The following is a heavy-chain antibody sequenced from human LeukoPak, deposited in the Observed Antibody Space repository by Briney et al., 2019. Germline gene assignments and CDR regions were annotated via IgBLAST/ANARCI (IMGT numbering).Heavy chain of an antibody. V-gene: IGHV1-2*02. J-gene: IGHJ6*02. CDR3: ARDPTSFVVVAVYSYYYYGMDV. D-gene: IGHD6-19*01. Sequence: ASVKVSCKASGYTFTGYYMHWVRQAPGQGLEWMGWINPNSGGTNYAQKFQGRVTMTRDTSISTAYMELSRLRSDDTAVYYCARDPTSFVVVAVYSYYYYGMDVWGQGTTVTVSS. CDR1: GYTFTGYY. CDR2: INPNSGGT.